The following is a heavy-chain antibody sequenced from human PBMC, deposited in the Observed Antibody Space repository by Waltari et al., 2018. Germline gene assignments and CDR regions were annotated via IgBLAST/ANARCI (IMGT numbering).Heavy chain of an antibody. V-gene: IGHV4-59*01. CDR1: GGSISSYY. J-gene: IGHJ6*02. CDR2: IYYSGST. Sequence: QVQLQESGPGLVKPSETLSLTCTVSGGSISSYYWSWIRQPPGKGLAWIGYIYYSGSTNYNPSLKSRVTISVDTSKNQFSLKLSSVTAADTAVYYCANSLPRLYSGSWHGDYYYGMDVWGQGTTVTVSS. CDR3: ANSLPRLYSGSWHGDYYYGMDV. D-gene: IGHD6-13*01.